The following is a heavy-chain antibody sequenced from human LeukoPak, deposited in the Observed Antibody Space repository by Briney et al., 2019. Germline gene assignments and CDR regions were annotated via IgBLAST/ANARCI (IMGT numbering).Heavy chain of an antibody. J-gene: IGHJ6*03. V-gene: IGHV3-7*01. CDR1: GISFSSYW. CDR3: VSKGWGSYYYYYYYMDV. Sequence: GGSLRLSCAVSGISFSSYWMSWVRQAPGKGLEWVANIKQDGSEKYYVDSVKGRFTISRDNAKNSLYLQMNSLRAEDTAVYYCVSKGWGSYYYYYYYMDVWGKGTTVTVSS. CDR2: IKQDGSEK. D-gene: IGHD3-16*01.